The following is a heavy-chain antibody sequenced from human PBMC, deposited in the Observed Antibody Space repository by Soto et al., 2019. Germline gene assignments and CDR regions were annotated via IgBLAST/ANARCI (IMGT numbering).Heavy chain of an antibody. Sequence: GGSLRLSCAASGFTFSSYNIHWVRQAPGKGLAWVAFMWYDGSNEYYADSVKGRFTISRDNSKNTLYLQMNSLRAEDTAVYYCARDVLTMARGYYAMDVWGQGTTVTSP. J-gene: IGHJ6*02. CDR2: MWYDGSNE. V-gene: IGHV3-33*01. CDR1: GFTFSSYN. D-gene: IGHD3-10*01. CDR3: ARDVLTMARGYYAMDV.